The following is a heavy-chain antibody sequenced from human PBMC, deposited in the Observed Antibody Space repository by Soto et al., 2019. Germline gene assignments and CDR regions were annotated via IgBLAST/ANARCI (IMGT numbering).Heavy chain of an antibody. V-gene: IGHV4-4*02. CDR2: IYHSGSA. Sequence: SETLSLTCAVSGGSIGSNHLWSWVRQSPGKGLEWIGEIYHSGSATYNPSLKSRVAISIDTSKKQLSLNLTSVTAADTAVYFCASAFGGWPHDSWGQGTLVTVSS. CDR1: GGSIGSNHL. D-gene: IGHD6-19*01. J-gene: IGHJ4*02. CDR3: ASAFGGWPHDS.